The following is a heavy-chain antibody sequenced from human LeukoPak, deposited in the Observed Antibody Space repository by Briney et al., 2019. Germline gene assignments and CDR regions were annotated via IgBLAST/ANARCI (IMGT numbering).Heavy chain of an antibody. D-gene: IGHD5-18*01. CDR1: GFTFSEYA. CDR3: AKTDSFGSRGPGYLDS. Sequence: GGSLRLSCAASGFTFSEYAMSWVRQAPGKGLEWVSAISGGGGNTFFADSVQGRFTISRDNSRDTLYLQMDSLRAEDTAVYYCAKTDSFGSRGPGYLDSWGQGTLVTVSS. CDR2: ISGGGGNT. J-gene: IGHJ4*02. V-gene: IGHV3-23*01.